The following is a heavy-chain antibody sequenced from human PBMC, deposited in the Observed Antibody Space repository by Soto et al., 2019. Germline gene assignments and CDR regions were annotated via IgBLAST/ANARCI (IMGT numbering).Heavy chain of an antibody. V-gene: IGHV1-69*13. CDR2: IIPIFGTA. CDR1: GGTFSSYA. D-gene: IGHD2-21*01. Sequence: SVKVSCKASGGTFSSYAISWVRQAPGQGLEWMGGIIPIFGTANYAQKFQGRVTITADESTSTAYMELSSLRSEDTAVYYCARGGAISSPRYYFDYWGQGTLVTVSS. J-gene: IGHJ4*02. CDR3: ARGGAISSPRYYFDY.